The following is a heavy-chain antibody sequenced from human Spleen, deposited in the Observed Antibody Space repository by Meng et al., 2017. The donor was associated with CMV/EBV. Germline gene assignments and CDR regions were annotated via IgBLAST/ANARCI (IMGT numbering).Heavy chain of an antibody. Sequence: GESLKISCKGSGYSFTNYWIGWVRQMPGKGLEWMGMIYPGDSDTRYSPSFQGQVTISADKSISTAYLQWSSLKASDTAMYYCARHDSSGYYHDAFDIWGQGTMVTVSS. CDR1: GYSFTNYW. CDR3: ARHDSSGYYHDAFDI. V-gene: IGHV5-51*01. CDR2: IYPGDSDT. J-gene: IGHJ3*02. D-gene: IGHD3-22*01.